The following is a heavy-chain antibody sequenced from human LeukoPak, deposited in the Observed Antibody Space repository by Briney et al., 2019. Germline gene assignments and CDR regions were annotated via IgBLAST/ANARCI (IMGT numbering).Heavy chain of an antibody. Sequence: GGSLRLSCAASGFTFSTSPIHWVRQAPGKGLEWVANIKQDGNEKYYVDSVKGRLTISRDNAKNSLYLQMNSLRAEDTAVYYCAIPESSRSHTFDYWGQETLDTVSS. CDR3: AIPESSRSHTFDY. D-gene: IGHD2-2*01. J-gene: IGHJ4*02. CDR1: GFTFSTSP. V-gene: IGHV3-7*01. CDR2: IKQDGNEK.